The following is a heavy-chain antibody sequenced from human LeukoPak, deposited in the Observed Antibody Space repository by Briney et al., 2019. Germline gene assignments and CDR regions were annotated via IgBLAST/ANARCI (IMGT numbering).Heavy chain of an antibody. CDR1: DGSITSYF. J-gene: IGHJ4*02. CDR2: FYYSGST. Sequence: PSETLSLTCTVSDGSITSYFWSWIRQPPGKGLEYIGYFYYSGSTKYNPSLKSRVTISVDTSKNQFSLKLSSVTAADTAVYYCARLDGGSYRFDYWGQGTLVTVSS. V-gene: IGHV4-59*08. D-gene: IGHD1-26*01. CDR3: ARLDGGSYRFDY.